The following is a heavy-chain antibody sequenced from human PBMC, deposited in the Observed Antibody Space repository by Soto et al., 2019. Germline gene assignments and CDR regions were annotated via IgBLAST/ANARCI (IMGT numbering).Heavy chain of an antibody. CDR3: TRVDLGYSSGWYLGYYYYGMDV. CDR1: GFTFGDYA. V-gene: IGHV3-49*03. CDR2: IRSKAYGGTT. D-gene: IGHD6-19*01. J-gene: IGHJ6*02. Sequence: GGSLRLSCTASGFTFGDYAMSWFRQAPGKGLEWVGFIRSKAYGGTTEYAASVKGRFTISRDDSKSIAYLQMNSLKTEDTAVYYCTRVDLGYSSGWYLGYYYYGMDVWGQGTTVTVSS.